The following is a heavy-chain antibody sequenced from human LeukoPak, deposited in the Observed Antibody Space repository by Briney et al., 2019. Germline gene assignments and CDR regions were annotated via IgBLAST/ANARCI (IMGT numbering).Heavy chain of an antibody. CDR1: GFTLSSHL. Sequence: GGSLRLSCAASGFTLSSHLMHWVRHAQGTGLVWVSSVKSDGTATNYADSVKGRFTISRDNAKNTLYLQMNSLRVEDTAVYYCVRKFATGDWGQGTLVTVSS. CDR3: VRKFATGD. CDR2: VKSDGTAT. J-gene: IGHJ4*02. D-gene: IGHD1-14*01. V-gene: IGHV3-74*01.